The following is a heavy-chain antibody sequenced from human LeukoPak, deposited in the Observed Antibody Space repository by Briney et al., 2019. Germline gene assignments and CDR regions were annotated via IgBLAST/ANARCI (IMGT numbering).Heavy chain of an antibody. CDR2: INHSGST. D-gene: IGHD4-17*01. CDR3: ARLSPIDYGDYADY. Sequence: SETLSLTCAVYGGSFSGYYWSWIRQPPGKGLEWIGEINHSGSTNYNPSLKSRVTISVDTSKNQFSLKLSSVTAADTAVYYCARLSPIDYGDYADYWGQGTLVTVSS. CDR1: GGSFSGYY. J-gene: IGHJ4*02. V-gene: IGHV4-34*01.